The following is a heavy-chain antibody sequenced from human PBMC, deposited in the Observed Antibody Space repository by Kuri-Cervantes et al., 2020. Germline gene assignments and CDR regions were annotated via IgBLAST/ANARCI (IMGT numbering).Heavy chain of an antibody. J-gene: IGHJ5*02. Sequence: SVKVSCKASGGTFSDYAISWVRQAPGQGLEWMAGFIPVFGVEHYAQKFRGRLTTTTDESTRTAYMELSSLTSDDTAVYYCARETYFYDSSGSPYNWFDPWGQGTLVTVSS. V-gene: IGHV1-69*05. CDR1: GGTFSDYA. D-gene: IGHD3-22*01. CDR2: FIPVFGVE. CDR3: ARETYFYDSSGSPYNWFDP.